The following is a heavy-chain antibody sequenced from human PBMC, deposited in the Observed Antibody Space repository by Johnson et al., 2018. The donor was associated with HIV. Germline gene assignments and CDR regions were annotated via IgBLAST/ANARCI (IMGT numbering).Heavy chain of an antibody. CDR1: GFTVSSNY. J-gene: IGHJ3*02. Sequence: EVQLVESGGGLVEPGGSLRLSCAAPGFTVSSNYMSWVRQAPGKGLEWVSVIYSGVTTYYAASVKGRFTISRDNAKNSLYLQMNSLRAEDTAVYYCARARWYLGGGSCCAFDIWGQGTMVTVSS. V-gene: IGHV3-66*01. D-gene: IGHD2-15*01. CDR2: IYSGVTT. CDR3: ARARWYLGGGSCCAFDI.